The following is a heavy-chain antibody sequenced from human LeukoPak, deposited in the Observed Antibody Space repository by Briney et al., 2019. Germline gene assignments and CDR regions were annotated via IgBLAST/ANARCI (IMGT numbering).Heavy chain of an antibody. D-gene: IGHD5-18*01. J-gene: IGHJ3*02. Sequence: PGGSLRLSCAASGFTFSSYGMHWVRQAPGKGLEWVAVISYDGSNKYYADSVKGRFTISRDNSKNTLYLQMNSLRAEDTAVYYCAKEEGGYSYGYDAFDIWGQGTMVTVSS. CDR1: GFTFSSYG. CDR2: ISYDGSNK. CDR3: AKEEGGYSYGYDAFDI. V-gene: IGHV3-30*18.